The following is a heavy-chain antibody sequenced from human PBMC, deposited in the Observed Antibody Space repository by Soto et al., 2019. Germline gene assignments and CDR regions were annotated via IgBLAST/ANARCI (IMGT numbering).Heavy chain of an antibody. J-gene: IGHJ4*02. V-gene: IGHV3-72*01. CDR1: GFTFSDYY. Sequence: EVQLVESGGGLVQPEGSLRLSCVASGFTFSDYYMDWVRQAPGKGLEWVGRVRNKVNSYTTEYAASVKGRFTVSRDDSRNSVYLQMTSLKTGDTAMYYCSRAGILTTPYYTDYWGLGTLVTVSS. CDR3: SRAGILTTPYYTDY. D-gene: IGHD2-21*01. CDR2: VRNKVNSYTT.